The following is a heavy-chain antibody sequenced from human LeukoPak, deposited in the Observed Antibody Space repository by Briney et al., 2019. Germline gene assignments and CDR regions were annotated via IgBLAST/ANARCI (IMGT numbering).Heavy chain of an antibody. Sequence: SETLSLTCTVSGGSISSSSYYWGWIRQPPGKGLEWIGSIYYSGSTYYNPSLKSRVTISVDTSKNQFSLKLSSVTAADTAVYYCAREGIAAAGPSRGMDVWGQGTTVTVSS. CDR3: AREGIAAAGPSRGMDV. V-gene: IGHV4-39*02. CDR2: IYYSGST. J-gene: IGHJ6*02. CDR1: GGSISSSSYY. D-gene: IGHD6-13*01.